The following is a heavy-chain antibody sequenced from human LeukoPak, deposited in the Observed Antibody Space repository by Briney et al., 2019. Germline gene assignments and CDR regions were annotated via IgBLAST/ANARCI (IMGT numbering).Heavy chain of an antibody. CDR2: IHYDGSNK. Sequence: GGSLRLSCAASGFTFSTYGMHWVRQAPGKGLEWVAFIHYDGSNKYYADSVKGRFTISRDNSKNTLYLQMNSLRTEDTAVYYCARDPTTYYYDSSGSFDYWGQGTLVTVSS. D-gene: IGHD3-22*01. CDR1: GFTFSTYG. CDR3: ARDPTTYYYDSSGSFDY. J-gene: IGHJ4*02. V-gene: IGHV3-30*02.